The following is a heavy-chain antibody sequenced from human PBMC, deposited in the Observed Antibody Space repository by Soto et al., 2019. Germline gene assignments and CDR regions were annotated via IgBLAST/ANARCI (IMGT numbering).Heavy chain of an antibody. V-gene: IGHV1-46*01. J-gene: IGHJ4*02. CDR3: ARNTGIMITFGGVIVKTHKYYFDY. CDR2: INPSGGST. CDR1: GYTFTSYY. D-gene: IGHD3-16*02. Sequence: GASVKVSFKASGYTFTSYYMHWVRQAPGQGLEWMGIINPSGGSTSYAQKFQGRVTMTRDTSTSTVYMELSSLRSEDTAVYYCARNTGIMITFGGVIVKTHKYYFDYWGQGTLVTVSS.